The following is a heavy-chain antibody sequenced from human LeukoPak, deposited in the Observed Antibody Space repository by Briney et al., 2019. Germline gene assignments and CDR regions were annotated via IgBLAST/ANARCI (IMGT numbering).Heavy chain of an antibody. Sequence: GGSLRLSCAASGFTLSSYWMHWVRQAPGKGLVWVSRINSDGSSTSYADSVKGRFTISRDNAKNTLYLQMNSLRADDTAIYYCAKALRDGGYWGQGTLVTVSS. V-gene: IGHV3-74*01. J-gene: IGHJ4*02. CDR2: INSDGSST. CDR3: AKALRDGGY. D-gene: IGHD5/OR15-5a*01. CDR1: GFTLSSYW.